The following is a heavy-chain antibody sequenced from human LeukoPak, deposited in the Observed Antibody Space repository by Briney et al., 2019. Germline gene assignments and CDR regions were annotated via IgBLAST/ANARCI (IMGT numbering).Heavy chain of an antibody. CDR2: IYYSGST. V-gene: IGHV4-59*01. Sequence: SETLSLTRTVSGGSISSYYWSWIRQPPGKGLEWIGYIYYSGSTNYNPSLKSRVTISVDTSKNQFSLKLSSVTAADTAVYYCARGEGYCSSTSCYADAFDIWGQGTMVTVSS. J-gene: IGHJ3*02. CDR1: GGSISSYY. CDR3: ARGEGYCSSTSCYADAFDI. D-gene: IGHD2-2*01.